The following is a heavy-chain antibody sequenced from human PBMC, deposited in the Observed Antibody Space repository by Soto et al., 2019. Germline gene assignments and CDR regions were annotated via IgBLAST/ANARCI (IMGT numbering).Heavy chain of an antibody. CDR1: GGSMRNYF. CDR2: IHYSGATSFFP. V-gene: IGHV4-59*01. CDR3: AAGEASSRNLAPYYLDF. J-gene: IGHJ4*02. D-gene: IGHD6-13*01. Sequence: GTLSLTCTVSGGSMRNYFWTWIRQPPGKGLEWIGYIHYSGATSFFPSYNPSLRGRVTISEDTSKNQFSLKLLSVTTADTAVYFCAAGEASSRNLAPYYLDFWGQGTLVTVSS.